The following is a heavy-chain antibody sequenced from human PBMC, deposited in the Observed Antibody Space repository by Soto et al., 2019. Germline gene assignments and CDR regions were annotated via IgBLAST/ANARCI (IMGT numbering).Heavy chain of an antibody. CDR2: INAGNGNT. CDR1: GYTFTSYA. CDR3: ARDMGFGLSDY. J-gene: IGHJ4*02. Sequence: QVQLVQSGAEVKKPGASVKVSCKASGYTFTSYAMHWLRQAPGQRLEWMGWINAGNGNTKYSQKFQGRVTMTRDTSASTAYRELSSLRSADTAVYYCARDMGFGLSDYWGQGTLVTVSS. D-gene: IGHD3-10*01. V-gene: IGHV1-3*01.